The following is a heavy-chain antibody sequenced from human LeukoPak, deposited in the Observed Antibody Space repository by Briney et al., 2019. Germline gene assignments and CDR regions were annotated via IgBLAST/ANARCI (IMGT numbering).Heavy chain of an antibody. Sequence: SETLSLTCAVYGGSFSGYYWGWIRQPPGKGLEWIGEINHSGSTNYNPSLKSRVTISVDTSKNQFSLKLSSVTAADTAVYYCARLGYSYYFDYWGQGTLVTVSS. D-gene: IGHD5-12*01. CDR2: INHSGST. CDR1: GGSFSGYY. CDR3: ARLGYSYYFDY. V-gene: IGHV4-34*01. J-gene: IGHJ4*02.